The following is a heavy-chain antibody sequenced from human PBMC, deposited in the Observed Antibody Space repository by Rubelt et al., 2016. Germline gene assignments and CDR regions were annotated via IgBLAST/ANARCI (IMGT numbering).Heavy chain of an antibody. CDR3: AKIEVAGHSDY. CDR2: IIGPSSST. CDR1: GFSLRTYA. D-gene: IGHD6-19*01. J-gene: IGHJ4*02. V-gene: IGHV3-23*04. Sequence: EVQLVESGGGLVQPGGSLRLSCAASGFSLRTYAMAWVRQAPGKGLEWVAAIIGPSSSTYYGDSVKGRFTISKDNYNNTLYLKRNSLGTGDTAVYYCAKIEVAGHSDYWGQGTLVTVSS.